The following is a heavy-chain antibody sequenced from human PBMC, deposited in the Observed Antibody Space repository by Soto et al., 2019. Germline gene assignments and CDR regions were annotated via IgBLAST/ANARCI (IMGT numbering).Heavy chain of an antibody. V-gene: IGHV3-23*01. J-gene: IGHJ6*03. CDR3: AQLLGEGGYPFTYYMGV. Sequence: GGSLRLSCAASGFTFNTSAMTWVRQAPGKGLEWVSSISGTWSWTYYADSVQGRFTISRDNSKNTVHLQMNSLRAEDTAVYFCAQLLGEGGYPFTYYMGVWGKGTSVTVSS. D-gene: IGHD3-16*01. CDR2: ISGTWSWT. CDR1: GFTFNTSA.